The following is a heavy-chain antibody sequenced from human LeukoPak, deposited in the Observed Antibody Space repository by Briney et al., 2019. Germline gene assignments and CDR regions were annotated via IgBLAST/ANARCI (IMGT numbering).Heavy chain of an antibody. Sequence: ASVKVSCKASGYTFTGYYIHWVRQAPGQGLEWMGWINPYSGDTAYAQKFQGRVTMTRDTSINTACMELNRLKFDDTAVYYCARNSGWYGVSWGQGTLVTVSS. J-gene: IGHJ4*02. CDR1: GYTFTGYY. CDR3: ARNSGWYGVS. CDR2: INPYSGDT. V-gene: IGHV1-2*02. D-gene: IGHD6-19*01.